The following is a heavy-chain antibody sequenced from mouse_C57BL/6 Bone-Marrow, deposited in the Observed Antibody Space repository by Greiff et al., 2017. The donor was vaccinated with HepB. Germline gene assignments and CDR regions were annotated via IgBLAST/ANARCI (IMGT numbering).Heavy chain of an antibody. CDR2: IYPRSGNT. CDR1: GYTFTSYG. CDR3: ARSNDGYYDY. V-gene: IGHV1-81*01. J-gene: IGHJ2*01. D-gene: IGHD2-3*01. Sequence: QVQLKESGAELARPGASVKLSCKASGYTFTSYGISWVKQRTGQGLEWIGEIYPRSGNTYYNEKFKGKATLTADKSSSTAYMELRSLTSEDSAVYFCARSNDGYYDYWGQGTTLTVSS.